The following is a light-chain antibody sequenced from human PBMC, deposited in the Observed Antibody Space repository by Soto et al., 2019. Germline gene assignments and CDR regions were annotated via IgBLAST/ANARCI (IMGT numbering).Light chain of an antibody. J-gene: IGLJ2*01. CDR3: CSNVGGYIVL. Sequence: QSVLTQPASISGSPGQSITISCTGTSSDVGTYNLVSWYQQHPGKAPKLMIYEATKRPSGISNRFSGSKSGNTASLTISGLQAEDEADYYCCSNVGGYIVLFGGGTKLTVL. CDR1: SSDVGTYNL. CDR2: EAT. V-gene: IGLV2-23*01.